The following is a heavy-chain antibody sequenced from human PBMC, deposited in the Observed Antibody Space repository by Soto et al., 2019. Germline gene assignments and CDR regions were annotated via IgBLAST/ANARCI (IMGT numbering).Heavy chain of an antibody. Sequence: QVQLVQSGAEVKKPGASVKVSCKASDYTFTNYGINWVRQAPGPGLEWMGGISAYNGNTNYAPKLQGRVTLTTDAATSTAFMELRSLRSDETAGYYCARDFFPHYFWGGDGGYYCLDVWGQGTTVTVSS. D-gene: IGHD3-3*01. CDR1: DYTFTNYG. J-gene: IGHJ6*02. CDR3: ARDFFPHYFWGGDGGYYCLDV. V-gene: IGHV1-18*01. CDR2: ISAYNGNT.